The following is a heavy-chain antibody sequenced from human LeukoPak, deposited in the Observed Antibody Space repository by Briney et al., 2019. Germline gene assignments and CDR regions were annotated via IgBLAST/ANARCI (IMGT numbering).Heavy chain of an antibody. J-gene: IGHJ4*02. CDR1: GGSFSGYY. CDR3: ARGLRWLQFKHFDY. D-gene: IGHD5-24*01. V-gene: IGHV4-34*01. CDR2: INHSGST. Sequence: SETLSLTCAVYGGSFSGYYWSWIRQPPGKGLEWIGEINHSGSTNYNPSLKSRVTISVDTSKNQFSLKLSFVTAADTAVYYCARGLRWLQFKHFDYWGQGTLVTVSS.